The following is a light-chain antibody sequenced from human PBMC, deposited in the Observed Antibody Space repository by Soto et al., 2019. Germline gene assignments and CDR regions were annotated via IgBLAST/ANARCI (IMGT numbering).Light chain of an antibody. J-gene: IGLJ1*01. CDR3: CSYAHSGSLV. CDR2: EGS. V-gene: IGLV2-23*01. Sequence: QSALTQPASVSGSPGQSITISCTGTNSDIGSRNLVSWYQQHPGIAPKLIIYEGSRRPSGISHRFSGSSSSNTASLTISGLRAEDEADYYCCSYAHSGSLVFGTGTKLTV. CDR1: NSDIGSRNL.